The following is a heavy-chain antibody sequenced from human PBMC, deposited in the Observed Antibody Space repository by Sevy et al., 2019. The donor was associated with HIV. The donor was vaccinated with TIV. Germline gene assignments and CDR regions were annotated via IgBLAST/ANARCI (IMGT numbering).Heavy chain of an antibody. D-gene: IGHD3-22*01. CDR1: GFTFSSYA. Sequence: GESLKISCAASGFTFSSYAMHWVRQAPGKGLEWVAVISYDGSNKYYADSVKGRFTISRDNSKNTLYLQMNSLRAEDTAVYYCARDRAYSDHYYDSSGLIDYWGQGTLVTVSS. CDR3: ARDRAYSDHYYDSSGLIDY. CDR2: ISYDGSNK. J-gene: IGHJ4*02. V-gene: IGHV3-30-3*01.